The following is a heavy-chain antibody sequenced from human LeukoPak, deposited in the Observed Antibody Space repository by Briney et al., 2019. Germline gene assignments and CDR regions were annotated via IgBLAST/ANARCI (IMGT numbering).Heavy chain of an antibody. CDR1: GFTFSDYY. Sequence: GGCLRLSCAASGFTFSDYYMSWIRQAPGKGLEWVSYISSSGSTIYYADSVKGRFTISRDNAKNSLYLQMNSLRAEDTAVYYCAREVVTATLDYWGQGTLVTVSS. CDR2: ISSSGSTI. J-gene: IGHJ4*02. CDR3: AREVVTATLDY. V-gene: IGHV3-11*04. D-gene: IGHD2-21*02.